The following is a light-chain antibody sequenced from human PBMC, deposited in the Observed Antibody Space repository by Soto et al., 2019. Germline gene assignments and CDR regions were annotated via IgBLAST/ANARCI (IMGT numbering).Light chain of an antibody. Sequence: EIVMAQSPATLSVSPGERATLSCRASQSVSSSLAWYQQKPGQAPRLLIYGASTRATGIPARFSGSGSGTEFTLTISSLQAEDVAVYYCQQYYSTPLTFGGGTKGDIK. CDR1: QSVSSS. V-gene: IGKV3D-15*01. J-gene: IGKJ4*01. CDR2: GAS. CDR3: QQYYSTPLT.